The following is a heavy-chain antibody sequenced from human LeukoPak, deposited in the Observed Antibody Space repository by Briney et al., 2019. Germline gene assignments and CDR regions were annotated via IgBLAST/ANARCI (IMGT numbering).Heavy chain of an antibody. CDR2: VPYSDPT. J-gene: IGHJ5*02. Sequence: TLSLTCTVSGGPVSSGLYYWSWIRQHPGNGLERIDFVPYSDPTDINPSLKSRSTIAVDTSTNQFSLRLTSVTAADTAIYYCARDTRLRGTNWFDPWGQGTLVTVSS. CDR1: GGPVSSGLYY. CDR3: ARDTRLRGTNWFDP. D-gene: IGHD4-17*01. V-gene: IGHV4-31*03.